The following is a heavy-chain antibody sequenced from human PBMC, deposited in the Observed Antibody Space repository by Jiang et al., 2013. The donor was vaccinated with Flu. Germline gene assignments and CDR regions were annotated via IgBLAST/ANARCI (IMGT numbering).Heavy chain of an antibody. J-gene: IGHJ5*02. CDR2: IYPGDSDT. CDR1: SFTSYW. CDR3: ARLYAAAGNWFDP. D-gene: IGHD6-13*01. Sequence: SFTSYWIGWVXQMPGKGLEWMGIIYPGDSDTRYSPSFQGQVTISADKSISTAYLQWSSLKASDTAMYYCARLYAAAGNWFDPWGQGTLVTVSS. V-gene: IGHV5-51*01.